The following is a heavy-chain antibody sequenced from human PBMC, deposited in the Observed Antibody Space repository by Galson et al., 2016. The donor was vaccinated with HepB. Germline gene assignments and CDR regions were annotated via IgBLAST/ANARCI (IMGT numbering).Heavy chain of an antibody. CDR3: QRDRRLHEYGDWAYGLDV. V-gene: IGHV3-48*01. J-gene: IGHJ6*04. D-gene: IGHD2-21*02. Sequence: SLRLSCAASGFTFSTYSMNWVRQAPGKGLEWVSYISSRRSTIYYADSVKGRFTVSRKNANNSLYLKMNSLRVDDTAVYYCQRDRRLHEYGDWAYGLDVWGKGTTVTVSS. CDR2: ISSRRSTI. CDR1: GFTFSTYS.